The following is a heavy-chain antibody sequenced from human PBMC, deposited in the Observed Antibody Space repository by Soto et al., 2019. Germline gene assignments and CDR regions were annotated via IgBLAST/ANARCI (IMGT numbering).Heavy chain of an antibody. J-gene: IGHJ5*02. Sequence: SVKVSRKAPGGNFSSNGIRWVRQAPGQGLEFMGGIIPTFGTTNYAHKFRGRVTITADESTGTAYMELSSLRSDDTAVYFCAGASDSTWYNWLDPWGPGTLVTVSS. CDR2: IIPTFGTT. D-gene: IGHD4-4*01. CDR1: GGNFSSNG. V-gene: IGHV1-69*13. CDR3: AGASDSTWYNWLDP.